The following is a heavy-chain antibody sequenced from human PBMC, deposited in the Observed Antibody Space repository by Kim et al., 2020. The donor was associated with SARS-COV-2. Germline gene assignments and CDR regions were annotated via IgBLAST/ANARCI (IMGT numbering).Heavy chain of an antibody. Sequence: YVDCGKGRFTMSRDNAKNSVYLQMNSLRTEDTATYYCAALDSVQVPGGIWGQGTVVTVSS. D-gene: IGHD3-10*01. J-gene: IGHJ4*02. V-gene: IGHV3-48*03. CDR3: AALDSVQVPGGI.